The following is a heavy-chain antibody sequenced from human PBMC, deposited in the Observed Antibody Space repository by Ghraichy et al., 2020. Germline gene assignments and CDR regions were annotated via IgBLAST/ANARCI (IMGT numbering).Heavy chain of an antibody. CDR3: ARDVGWGAFDY. Sequence: GGSLRLSCAASRFSFRDSWMNWVRQAPGKGLEWVANMNPDGIEIYYVDSVRGRFTISRDNANNSLYLQMNSLRAEDTAMYYCARDVGWGAFDYWGQGTLVAVSS. CDR1: RFSFRDSW. V-gene: IGHV3-7*03. J-gene: IGHJ4*02. D-gene: IGHD1-26*01. CDR2: MNPDGIEI.